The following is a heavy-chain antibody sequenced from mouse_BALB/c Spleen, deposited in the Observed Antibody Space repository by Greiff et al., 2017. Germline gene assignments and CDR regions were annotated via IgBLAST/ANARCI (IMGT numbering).Heavy chain of an antibody. V-gene: IGHV1-7*01. CDR1: GYTFTSYW. J-gene: IGHJ2*01. Sequence: QVQLQQSGAELAKPGASVKMSCKASGYTFTSYWMHWVKQRPGQGLEWIGYINPSTGYTEYNQKFKDKATLTADKSSSTAYMQLSSLTSEDSAVYYCARAYIDYWGQGTTLTVSS. CDR2: INPSTGYT. D-gene: IGHD1-3*01. CDR3: ARAYIDY.